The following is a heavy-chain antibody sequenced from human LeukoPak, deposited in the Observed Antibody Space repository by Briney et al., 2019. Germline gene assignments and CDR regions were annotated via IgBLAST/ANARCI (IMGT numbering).Heavy chain of an antibody. Sequence: ASVKVSCKVSGYTLTELSMHWVRQAPGKELEWMGGFDPEDGETIYAQKFQGRVTMTRDTSISTAYMELSRLRSDDTAVYYCARDHSSSWTDHHDAFDIWGQGTMVTVSS. CDR2: FDPEDGET. J-gene: IGHJ3*02. D-gene: IGHD6-13*01. CDR3: ARDHSSSWTDHHDAFDI. CDR1: GYTLTELS. V-gene: IGHV1-24*01.